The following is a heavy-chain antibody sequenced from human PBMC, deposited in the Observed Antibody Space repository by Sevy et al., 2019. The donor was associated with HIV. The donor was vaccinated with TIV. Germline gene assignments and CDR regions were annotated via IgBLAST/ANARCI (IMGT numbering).Heavy chain of an antibody. V-gene: IGHV3-9*01. CDR1: GFTFDDYA. CDR2: ISWNSGSI. D-gene: IGHD3-22*01. J-gene: IGHJ4*02. CDR3: AKDGYSSGWSSYYYDSSGYYDC. Sequence: GGSLRLSCAASGFTFDDYAMHWVRQAPGKGLEWVSGISWNSGSIGYADSVKGRFTISRDNAKNSLYLQMNSLRAEDTALYYCAKDGYSSGWSSYYYDSSGYYDCWGQGTLVTVSS.